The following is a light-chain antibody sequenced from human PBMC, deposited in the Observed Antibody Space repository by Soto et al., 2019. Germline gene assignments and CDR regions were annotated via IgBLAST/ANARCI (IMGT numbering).Light chain of an antibody. CDR2: EVS. Sequence: QSAPTQPPSASGSPGQSVTISCTGTSSDVGGYNYVSWYQQHAGKAPKLMIYEVSKRPSGVPDRFSGSKSGNTASLTVSGLQDEDEADYYCSSYAGNNNVIFGGGTKVTVL. V-gene: IGLV2-8*01. CDR1: SSDVGGYNY. J-gene: IGLJ2*01. CDR3: SSYAGNNNVI.